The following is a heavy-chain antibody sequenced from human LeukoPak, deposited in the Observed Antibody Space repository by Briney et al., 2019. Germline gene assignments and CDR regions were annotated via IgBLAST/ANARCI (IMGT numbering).Heavy chain of an antibody. Sequence: GGSLRLSCAASGFTFSSYGMHWVRQAPGKGLEWVAVISYDGSNKYYADSVKGRFTISRDNSKNTLYLQMNSLRAEDTAVYYCAKGPNPGYRGEYYFDYWGQGTLVTVSS. J-gene: IGHJ4*02. CDR3: AKGPNPGYRGEYYFDY. CDR1: GFTFSSYG. V-gene: IGHV3-30*18. D-gene: IGHD1-26*01. CDR2: ISYDGSNK.